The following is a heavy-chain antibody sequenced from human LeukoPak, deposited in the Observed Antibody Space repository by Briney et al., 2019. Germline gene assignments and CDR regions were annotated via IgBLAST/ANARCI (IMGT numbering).Heavy chain of an antibody. Sequence: SETLSLTCTVSGGSISSYYWSWIRQPPGKGLEWIGYIYYSGSTNYNPSLKSRVTISVDTSKEQFSLKLSSVTAADTAVYYCARQRRSGSGWLSYYFDYWGQGTLVTVSS. CDR2: IYYSGST. J-gene: IGHJ4*02. D-gene: IGHD6-19*01. CDR1: GGSISSYY. CDR3: ARQRRSGSGWLSYYFDY. V-gene: IGHV4-59*08.